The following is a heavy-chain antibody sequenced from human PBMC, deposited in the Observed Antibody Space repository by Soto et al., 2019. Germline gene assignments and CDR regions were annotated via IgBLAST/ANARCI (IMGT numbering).Heavy chain of an antibody. D-gene: IGHD2-21*01. J-gene: IGHJ6*02. V-gene: IGHV1-8*01. CDR2: MNPNSGNT. Sequence: ASVKVSCKASGYTFTSYDINWVRQATGQGLEWMGWMNPNSGNTGYAQKFQGRVTMTRNTSISTAYMELSSLRSEDTAVYYCGRGPSSRGWRSDYYYYYYGMDVWGQGTTVTVSS. CDR3: GRGPSSRGWRSDYYYYYYGMDV. CDR1: GYTFTSYD.